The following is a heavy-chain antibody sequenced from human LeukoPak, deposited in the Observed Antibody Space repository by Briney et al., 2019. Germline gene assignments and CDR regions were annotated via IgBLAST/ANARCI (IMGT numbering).Heavy chain of an antibody. CDR3: ARMMTSYYYDSSGYHGYDY. V-gene: IGHV4-38-2*02. D-gene: IGHD3-22*01. CDR2: INHSGST. Sequence: PSETLSLTCTVSGYSISSGYYWSWIRQPPGKGLEWIGEINHSGSTNYNPSLKSRVTISVDTSKNQFSLKLSSVTAADTAVYYCARMMTSYYYDSSGYHGYDYWGQGTLVTVSS. CDR1: GYSISSGYY. J-gene: IGHJ4*02.